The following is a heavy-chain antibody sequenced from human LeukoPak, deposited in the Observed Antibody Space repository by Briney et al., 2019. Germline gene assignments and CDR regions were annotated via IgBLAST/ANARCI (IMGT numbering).Heavy chain of an antibody. D-gene: IGHD6-19*01. CDR2: IYHSGST. CDR3: ARVNSSGWYVRWFDP. J-gene: IGHJ5*02. CDR1: GGSISSSNW. V-gene: IGHV4-4*02. Sequence: SETLSLTCSVSGGSISSSNWWSWVRQPPGKGLEWIGEIYHSGSTNYNPSLKSRVTISVDKSKNQFSLKLSSVTAADTAVYYCARVNSSGWYVRWFDPWGQGTLVTVSS.